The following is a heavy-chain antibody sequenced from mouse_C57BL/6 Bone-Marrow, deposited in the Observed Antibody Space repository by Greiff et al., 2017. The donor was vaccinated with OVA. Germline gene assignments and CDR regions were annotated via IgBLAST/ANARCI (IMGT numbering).Heavy chain of an antibody. D-gene: IGHD4-1*01. J-gene: IGHJ1*03. Sequence: QVQLQQSGAELVRPGTSVKVSCKASGYAFTNYLIEWVKQRSGQGLEWIGVSNPGSGGTNYKEKLKGKETMTADKSSSTACMQRSSLTSEDSAGYICGANRGYWYFDVWGTGTTVTVSS. CDR3: GANRGYWYFDV. CDR2: SNPGSGGT. CDR1: GYAFTNYL. V-gene: IGHV1-54*01.